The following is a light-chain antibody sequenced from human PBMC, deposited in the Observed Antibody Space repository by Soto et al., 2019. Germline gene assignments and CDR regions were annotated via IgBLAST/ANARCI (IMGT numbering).Light chain of an antibody. J-gene: IGLJ1*01. CDR1: SSDVGAYNY. CDR2: EVS. CDR3: SSHGVSKNFYI. Sequence: QSALTQPPSASGSPGQSVTISCIGTSSDVGAYNYVSWYQQHPGKVPKLMIYEVSKRPSGVPDRFSASKSGNTASLTVSGLQAEDEADYYCSSHGVSKNFYIFGTGTKLTVL. V-gene: IGLV2-8*01.